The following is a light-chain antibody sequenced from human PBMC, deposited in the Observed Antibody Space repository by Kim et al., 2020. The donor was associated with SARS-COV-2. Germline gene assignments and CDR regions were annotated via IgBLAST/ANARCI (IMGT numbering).Light chain of an antibody. J-gene: IGKJ3*01. CDR3: QQISITPFT. CDR1: QSISSH. Sequence: DIQMTQSPSSLSASVGDRVTITCRTTQSISSHLNWYQQKPGRALKLLISAASTLQGGVPSRFSGSGSETDFTLTISSLQPEDFATDFCQQISITPFTFAPGTKVDI. CDR2: AAS. V-gene: IGKV1-39*01.